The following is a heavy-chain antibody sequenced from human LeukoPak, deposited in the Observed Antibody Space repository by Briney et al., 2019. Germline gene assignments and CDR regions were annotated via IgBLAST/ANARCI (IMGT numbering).Heavy chain of an antibody. CDR1: GGSISSGGHY. Sequence: SETLSLTCTVSGGSISSGGHYWSWIRQHPGKGLEWIGYIYYSGSTYYNPSLKSRVTISVDTSKNQFSLKLSSVTAADTAVYYCARERYSSSWYFDYWGQGTLVTVSS. V-gene: IGHV4-31*03. D-gene: IGHD6-13*01. J-gene: IGHJ4*02. CDR2: IYYSGST. CDR3: ARERYSSSWYFDY.